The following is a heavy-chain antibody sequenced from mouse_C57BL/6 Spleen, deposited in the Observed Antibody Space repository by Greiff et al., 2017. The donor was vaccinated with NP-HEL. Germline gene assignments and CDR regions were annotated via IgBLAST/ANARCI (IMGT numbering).Heavy chain of an antibody. CDR1: GYTFTDHT. Sequence: VQLQQSDAELVKPGASVKISCKVSGYTFTDHTIHWMKQRPEQGLEWIGYIYPRDGSTKYNEKFKGKAKLTADKSSSPAYMQLNSLTSADSAVYFCARGRYDYDEAWFAYWGQGTLVTVSA. CDR3: ARGRYDYDEAWFAY. V-gene: IGHV1-78*01. CDR2: IYPRDGST. J-gene: IGHJ3*01. D-gene: IGHD2-4*01.